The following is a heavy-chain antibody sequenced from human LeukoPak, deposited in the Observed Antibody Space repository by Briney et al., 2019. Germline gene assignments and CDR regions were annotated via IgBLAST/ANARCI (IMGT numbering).Heavy chain of an antibody. D-gene: IGHD3-22*01. J-gene: IGHJ3*02. CDR2: INHSGST. Sequence: SETLSLTCAVYGGSFSGYYWSWIRQPPGKGLEWIGEINHSGSTNYNPSLKSRVTISVDTSKNQFSLKLSSVTAADTAVYYCARTYYYDSGGYVNAFDIWGQGTMVTVSS. CDR1: GGSFSGYY. CDR3: ARTYYYDSGGYVNAFDI. V-gene: IGHV4-34*01.